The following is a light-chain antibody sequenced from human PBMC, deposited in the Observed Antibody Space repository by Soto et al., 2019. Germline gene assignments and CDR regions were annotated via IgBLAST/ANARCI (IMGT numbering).Light chain of an antibody. CDR2: EDN. Sequence: QSVLTQPPSVSAAPGQKVTISCSGSSSNIGNNYVSWYQQPPGTAPNLLIYEDNRRRSGIPDRFSGSKSGTSATLGITGLQTGDGADYYCATWDSRRSVVVFGGGTKVTVL. J-gene: IGLJ2*01. CDR1: SSNIGNNY. V-gene: IGLV1-51*02. CDR3: ATWDSRRSVVV.